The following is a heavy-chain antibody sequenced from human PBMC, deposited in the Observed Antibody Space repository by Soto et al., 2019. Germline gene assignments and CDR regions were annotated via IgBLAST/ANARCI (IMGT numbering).Heavy chain of an antibody. CDR3: ARNGLSMVDNFDY. J-gene: IGHJ4*02. Sequence: PGGSLRLSCAASGFAFDINGMTWVRQVPGKGLEWVSAISAGGGTTYYADPVKGRFTISRDNSKNTLYLQMNRLRAEDTAIYYCARNGLSMVDNFDYWGQGTVVTVSS. CDR1: GFAFDING. D-gene: IGHD3-10*01. CDR2: ISAGGGTT. V-gene: IGHV3-23*01.